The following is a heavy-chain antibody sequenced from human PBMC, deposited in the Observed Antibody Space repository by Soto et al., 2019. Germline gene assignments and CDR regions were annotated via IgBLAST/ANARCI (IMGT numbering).Heavy chain of an antibody. D-gene: IGHD1-26*01. CDR3: AGSHRTVGYFDL. CDR1: GGTFSSYA. CDR2: IIPIFGTA. J-gene: IGHJ2*01. Sequence: QVQLVQSGAEVKKPGSSVKVSCKASGGTFSSYAISWVRQAPGQGLEWMGGIIPIFGTANYAQKFQGRVTITADESTSTDHMELSSLRSEDTAVYYCAGSHRTVGYFDLWGRGTLVTVSS. V-gene: IGHV1-69*12.